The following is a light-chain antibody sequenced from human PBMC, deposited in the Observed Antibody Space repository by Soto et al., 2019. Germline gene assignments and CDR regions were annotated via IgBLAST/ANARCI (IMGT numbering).Light chain of an antibody. CDR1: QDIRNH. J-gene: IGKJ2*01. V-gene: IGKV1-6*01. Sequence: AIQMTQSPSSLAASVGDRVTITCRASQDIRNHLAWYQQKPGTAPKVLISAASILHTGVPSRFSGSGSATDFTITISSLQPEDFATYYCLQDFNFPFTFGQGTKLEVK. CDR2: AAS. CDR3: LQDFNFPFT.